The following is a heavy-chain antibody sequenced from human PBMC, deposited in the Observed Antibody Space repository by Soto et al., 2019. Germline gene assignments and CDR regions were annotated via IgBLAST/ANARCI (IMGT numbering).Heavy chain of an antibody. CDR1: GFTFSSYA. Sequence: PGGSLRLSCAASGFTFSSYAMHWVRQAPGKGLEWVAVISYDGSNKYYADSVKGRFTISRDNSKNTLCLQMNSLRAEDTAVYYCARDQGGITGTTEWGMDGWGQGITVTVAS. J-gene: IGHJ6*02. CDR2: ISYDGSNK. CDR3: ARDQGGITGTTEWGMDG. D-gene: IGHD1-20*01. V-gene: IGHV3-30-3*01.